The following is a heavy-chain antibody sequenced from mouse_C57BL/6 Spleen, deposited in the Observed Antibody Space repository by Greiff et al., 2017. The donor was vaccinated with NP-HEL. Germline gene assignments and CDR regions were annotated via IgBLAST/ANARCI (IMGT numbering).Heavy chain of an antibody. V-gene: IGHV1-55*01. CDR1: GYTFTSYW. CDR2: IYPGSGST. D-gene: IGHD1-1*01. Sequence: QVQLQQPGAELVKPGASVKMSCKASGYTFTSYWITWVKQRPGQGLEWIGDIYPGSGSTNHNEKFKSKATLTVDKSSSTAYMQLSSLTSEDSAVYYCARPLDYGSSYWFVYWGQGTLVTVSA. CDR3: ARPLDYGSSYWFVY. J-gene: IGHJ3*01.